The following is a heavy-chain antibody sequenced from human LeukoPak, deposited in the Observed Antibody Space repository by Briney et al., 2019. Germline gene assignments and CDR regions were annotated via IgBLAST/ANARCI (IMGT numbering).Heavy chain of an antibody. CDR1: GGSISSGSYY. CDR3: ARVASVRWKTIDY. V-gene: IGHV4-61*10. D-gene: IGHD4-23*01. Sequence: SETLSLTCTVSGGSISSGSYYWSWIRQPAGKGLEWIGYIYYSGSTNYNPSLKSRVTISVDTSKNQFSLKLSSVTAADTAVYYCARVASVRWKTIDYWGQGTLVTVSS. CDR2: IYYSGST. J-gene: IGHJ4*02.